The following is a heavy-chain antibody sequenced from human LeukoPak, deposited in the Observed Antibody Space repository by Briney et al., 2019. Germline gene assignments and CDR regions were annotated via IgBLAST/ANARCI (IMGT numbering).Heavy chain of an antibody. J-gene: IGHJ4*02. Sequence: GGSLRLSCAASGFTFSSYWMSWVRQAPGKGLEWVANIKQDGSEKYYVDSVKGRFTISRDNAKNSLYLQMNSLRAEDTAVYYCAREGYCSSTSCYWKKTFDYWGQGTLVTVSS. D-gene: IGHD2-2*01. CDR2: IKQDGSEK. CDR1: GFTFSSYW. V-gene: IGHV3-7*01. CDR3: AREGYCSSTSCYWKKTFDY.